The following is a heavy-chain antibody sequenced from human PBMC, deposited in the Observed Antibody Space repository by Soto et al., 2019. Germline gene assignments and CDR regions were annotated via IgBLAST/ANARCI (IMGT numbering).Heavy chain of an antibody. D-gene: IGHD1-26*01. CDR3: ARDHPVGATTLFFDY. V-gene: IGHV3-30-3*01. Sequence: QVQLVESGGGVVQPGRSLRLSCAASGFTFSSYAMHWVRQAPGKGLEWVAVISYDGSNKYYADSVKGRFTISRDNSKNTPYLQMNSLRAEDTAVYYCARDHPVGATTLFFDYWGQGTLVTVSS. J-gene: IGHJ4*02. CDR1: GFTFSSYA. CDR2: ISYDGSNK.